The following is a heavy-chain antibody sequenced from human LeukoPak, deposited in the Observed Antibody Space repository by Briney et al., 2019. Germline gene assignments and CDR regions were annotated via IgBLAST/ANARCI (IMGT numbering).Heavy chain of an antibody. J-gene: IGHJ6*03. Sequence: GASVKVSCKASGGSFSSYVITWVRQAPGQGLEWMGRIIPLLDVSNFAQKFQGRVTITADKYTNTAHMELNSLRSEDTAVYYCARGLGNYYYYYMDVWGKGTTVTVSS. V-gene: IGHV1-69*04. CDR3: ARGLGNYYYYYMDV. D-gene: IGHD3-16*01. CDR1: GGSFSSYV. CDR2: IIPLLDVS.